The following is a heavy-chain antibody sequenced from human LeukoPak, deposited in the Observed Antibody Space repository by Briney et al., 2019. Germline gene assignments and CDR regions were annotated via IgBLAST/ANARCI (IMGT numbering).Heavy chain of an antibody. CDR2: INPNSGGT. CDR3: ARDLEL. CDR1: GYIFTDYY. J-gene: IGHJ5*02. V-gene: IGHV1-2*02. Sequence: ASVKVSCTASGYIFTDYYIHWVRQAPGQGLEWMGWINPNSGGTNYAQNFQGRVTMTRDTSISTAYMELSRLRSDDTAVYYCARDLELWGQGTLVAVSS.